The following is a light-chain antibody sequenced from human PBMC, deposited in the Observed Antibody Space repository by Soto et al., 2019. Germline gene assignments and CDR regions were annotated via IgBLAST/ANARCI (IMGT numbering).Light chain of an antibody. V-gene: IGKV3-15*01. CDR1: QSVSSN. Sequence: EIVMTQSPDTLSVSPGERATLSCRASQSVSSNLAWYQHKPGQAPRLLMYGASTRATGVPARFSGSGSATEFTLTISSLQSEDFAVYYCLQHNSYSWTFGQGTKVEIK. CDR2: GAS. CDR3: LQHNSYSWT. J-gene: IGKJ1*01.